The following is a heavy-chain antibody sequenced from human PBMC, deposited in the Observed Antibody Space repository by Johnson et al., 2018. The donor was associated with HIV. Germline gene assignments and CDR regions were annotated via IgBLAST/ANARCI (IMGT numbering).Heavy chain of an antibody. CDR1: GFTFSSYA. CDR3: AREVIVAGHGGAFDI. CDR2: ISYDGSNK. V-gene: IGHV3-30-3*01. J-gene: IGHJ3*02. D-gene: IGHD5-12*01. Sequence: VQLVESGGGVVQPGRSLRLSCAASGFTFSSYAMHWVRQAPGKGLEWVAVISYDGSNKYYADSVKGRFTISRDNAKNSLYLQMISLRAEDTALYYCAREVIVAGHGGAFDIWGQGTMVTVSS.